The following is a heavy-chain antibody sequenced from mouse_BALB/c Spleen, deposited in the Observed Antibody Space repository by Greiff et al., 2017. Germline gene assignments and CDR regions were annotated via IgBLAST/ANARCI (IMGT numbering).Heavy chain of an antibody. CDR2: INPSNGGT. D-gene: IGHD2-14*01. CDR1: GYTFTSYY. V-gene: IGHV1S81*02. Sequence: QVQLQQSGAELVKPGASVKLSCKASGYTFTSYYMYWVKQRPGQGLEWIGEINPSNGGTNFNEKFKSKATLTVDKSSSTAYMQLSSLTSEDSAVYYCTRSYYRYDVFAYWGQGTLVTVSA. CDR3: TRSYYRYDVFAY. J-gene: IGHJ3*01.